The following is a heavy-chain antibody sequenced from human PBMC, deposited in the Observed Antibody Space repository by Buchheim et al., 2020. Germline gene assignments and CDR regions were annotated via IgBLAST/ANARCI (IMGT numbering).Heavy chain of an antibody. CDR1: GFTFSSYG. CDR2: ISYDGSNK. Sequence: QVQLVESGGGVVQPGRSLRLSCAASGFTFSSYGMHWVRQAPGKGLEWVAVISYDGSNKYYADSVKGRFTISRDNSKNTLYLQMNSLRAEDTAVYYCAKDTSGATDYWGQGT. J-gene: IGHJ4*02. CDR3: AKDTSGATDY. V-gene: IGHV3-30*18. D-gene: IGHD5-12*01.